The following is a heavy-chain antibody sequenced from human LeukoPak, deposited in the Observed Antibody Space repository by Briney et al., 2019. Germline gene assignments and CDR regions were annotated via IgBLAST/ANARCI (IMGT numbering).Heavy chain of an antibody. D-gene: IGHD3-16*01. CDR3: AKDGGVTGTFDY. V-gene: IGHV3-NL1*01. CDR1: GFTFSVAG. J-gene: IGHJ4*02. CDR2: IHSGGAT. Sequence: PGGSLRLSCAASGFTFSVAGMTWVRQAPGRGLEWVSVIHSGGATYYADSVQGRFTISRDNSENTLFLQMNSLRAEDTAVYYCAKDGGVTGTFDYWGQGTLVTVSS.